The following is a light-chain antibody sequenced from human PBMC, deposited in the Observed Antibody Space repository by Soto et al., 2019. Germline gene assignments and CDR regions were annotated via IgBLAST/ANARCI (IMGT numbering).Light chain of an antibody. CDR1: QDIRVD. Sequence: AIQMTQSPPSLSASVGDRVIITCRARQDIRVDVGWLQQRPGHAPNLLIYAASTLHTGVPSTFTGSGSGTDFTLTITDLQPEDVATYCCLQDYDFPYPFGQGTKREI. J-gene: IGKJ2*01. CDR3: LQDYDFPYP. V-gene: IGKV1-6*01. CDR2: AAS.